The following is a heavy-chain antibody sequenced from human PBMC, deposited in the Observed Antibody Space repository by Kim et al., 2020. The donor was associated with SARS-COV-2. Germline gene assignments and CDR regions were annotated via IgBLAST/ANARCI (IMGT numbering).Heavy chain of an antibody. D-gene: IGHD3-10*01. CDR1: GFTFSNAW. CDR2: IKSKTDGGTT. J-gene: IGHJ4*02. V-gene: IGHV3-15*01. Sequence: GGSLRLSCAASGFTFSNAWMSWVRQAPGKGLEWVGRIKSKTDGGTTDYAAPVKGRFTISRDDSKNTLYLQMNSLKTEDTAVYYCTTKTPPITMVRGVIRSLEKYYFDYWGQGTLVTVSS. CDR3: TTKTPPITMVRGVIRSLEKYYFDY.